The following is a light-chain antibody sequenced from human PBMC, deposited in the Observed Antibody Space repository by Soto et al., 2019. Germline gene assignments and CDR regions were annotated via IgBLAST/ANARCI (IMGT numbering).Light chain of an antibody. J-gene: IGLJ1*01. CDR3: SSYASSSSYV. V-gene: IGLV2-14*01. CDR1: MRDVGAYNL. Sequence: QSALTQPASVSGSPGQSITISCAGTMRDVGAYNLVSWYQQHPGSAPQLIIYEVRNRPSGISYRFSGSKSGNSSSLTISGLQDEDEADYYCSSYASSSSYVFGGGTKLTVL. CDR2: EVR.